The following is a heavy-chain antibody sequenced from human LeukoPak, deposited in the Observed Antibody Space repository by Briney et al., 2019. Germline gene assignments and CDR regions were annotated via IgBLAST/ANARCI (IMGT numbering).Heavy chain of an antibody. J-gene: IGHJ3*02. Sequence: GGSLRLSCAASAFTFSTFWMSWVRQAPGKGVEWVANIKADGSVKHYVDSVEGRFSISRDNARSSLYLQMNSLRAEDTAVYYCVRDSDYQRNSGGLYAHYDALDIWGHGTMVTVSS. V-gene: IGHV3-7*01. CDR1: AFTFSTFW. D-gene: IGHD2-21*01. CDR3: VRDSDYQRNSGGLYAHYDALDI. CDR2: IKADGSVK.